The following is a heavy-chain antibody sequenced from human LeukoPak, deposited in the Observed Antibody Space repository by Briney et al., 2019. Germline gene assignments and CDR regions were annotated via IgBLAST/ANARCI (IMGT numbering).Heavy chain of an antibody. CDR2: IRSSTNTI. CDR3: ARDTKAAAGRFDY. D-gene: IGHD6-13*01. J-gene: IGHJ4*02. CDR1: GFSFNNYT. V-gene: IGHV3-48*01. Sequence: GGSLRLSCEASGFSFNNYTMNWVRQAPGKGLEWLSHIRSSTNTIYYADSVKGRFTISRDNAKNSLYLQMNSLRAEDTAVYYCARDTKAAAGRFDYWGQGTPVTVSS.